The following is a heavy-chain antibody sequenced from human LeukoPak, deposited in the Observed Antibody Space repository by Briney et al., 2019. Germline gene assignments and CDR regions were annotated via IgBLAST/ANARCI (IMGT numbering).Heavy chain of an antibody. CDR2: IYSGGTT. D-gene: IGHD4-23*01. J-gene: IGHJ4*02. CDR1: GFTVSGNY. Sequence: GGSLRLSCAVSGFTVSGNYMSWVRQAPGKGLEWVSLIYSGGTTYYADSVKGRFTIPRDNSKNTLHLQMNSLRAEDTAVYYCARRAGGYSHPYDYWGQGILVTVSS. V-gene: IGHV3-53*01. CDR3: ARRAGGYSHPYDY.